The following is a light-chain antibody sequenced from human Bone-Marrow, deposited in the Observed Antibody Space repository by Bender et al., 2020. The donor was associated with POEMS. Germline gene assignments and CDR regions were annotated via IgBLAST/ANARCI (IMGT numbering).Light chain of an antibody. Sequence: QSVLTQPPSVSGAPGQTVTISCTGTSSNMGAGYGVNWYQQLPGTAPKLLIYNNENRPSGVPDRISGSKSGTSASLAITGGQAEDEADYYCQSYDISLSGWVFGGGTKLTAL. CDR3: QSYDISLSGWV. CDR1: SSNMGAGYG. CDR2: NNE. J-gene: IGLJ3*02. V-gene: IGLV1-40*01.